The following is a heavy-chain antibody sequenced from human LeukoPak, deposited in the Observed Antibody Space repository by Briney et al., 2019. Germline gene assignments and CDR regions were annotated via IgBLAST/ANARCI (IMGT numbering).Heavy chain of an antibody. Sequence: ASVKVSCKASGYTFTSYYMHWVRQAPGQGLEWMGIINPSGGSTSYAQKFQGRVTMTRITSISTAYMELSSLRSEDTAVYYCASWYYYGSGSLDYWGQGTLVTVSS. CDR3: ASWYYYGSGSLDY. CDR1: GYTFTSYY. J-gene: IGHJ4*02. D-gene: IGHD3-10*01. CDR2: INPSGGST. V-gene: IGHV1-46*01.